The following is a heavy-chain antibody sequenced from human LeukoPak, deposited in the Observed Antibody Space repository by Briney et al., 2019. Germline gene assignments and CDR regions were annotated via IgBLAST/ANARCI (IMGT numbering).Heavy chain of an antibody. CDR2: INPVNSHT. Sequence: GESLKISCKGSGYDFTTYWIAWVRQMPGKGLEWMGNINPVNSHTTYSPSFQGQVTISVDISITTAYLQLSSLKASDTAMYYCARHYSSAWFGFWGQGSPVTVSS. V-gene: IGHV5-51*01. CDR1: GYDFTTYW. D-gene: IGHD6-25*01. J-gene: IGHJ4*02. CDR3: ARHYSSAWFGF.